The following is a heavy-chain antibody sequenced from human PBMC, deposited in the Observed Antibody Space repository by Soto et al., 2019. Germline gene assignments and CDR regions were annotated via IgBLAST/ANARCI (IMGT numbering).Heavy chain of an antibody. CDR2: MNPNSGNT. CDR3: VRMASSGTLNRFDP. D-gene: IGHD1-1*01. J-gene: IGHJ5*02. Sequence: ASVKVSCKASESTFMNYDISWVRQATGQGLEWMGWMNPNSGNTGYALKFQGRVSMTRNTSIYTVYLELSSLASDDTAVYYCVRMASSGTLNRFDPLGQRTLLTVCS. V-gene: IGHV1-8*01. CDR1: ESTFMNYD.